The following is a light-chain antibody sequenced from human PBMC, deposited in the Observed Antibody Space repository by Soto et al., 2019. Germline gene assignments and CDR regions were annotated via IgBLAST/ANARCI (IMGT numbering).Light chain of an antibody. CDR1: SSDVGGYNY. J-gene: IGLJ1*01. V-gene: IGLV2-14*01. CDR2: EVS. CDR3: SSYTRSSTSYV. Sequence: QSVLTQPASVSGSPGQSITISCTGTSSDVGGYNYVSWYQQHPGKAPKLMIYEVSNRPSRVSNRFSGSKSGNTASLTISGLQAEDEADYYCSSYTRSSTSYVFGTGTKVTDL.